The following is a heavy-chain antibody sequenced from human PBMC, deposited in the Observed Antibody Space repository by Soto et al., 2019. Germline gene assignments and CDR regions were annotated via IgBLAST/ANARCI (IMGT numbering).Heavy chain of an antibody. V-gene: IGHV1-69*06. CDR2: IIPIFGTA. Sequence: QVQLVQSGAEVKKPGSSVKVSCKASGGTFSSYAISWVRQAPGQGLEWMGGIIPIFGTANYAQKFQGRVTITTDKSTSTAYMELSSLRSEDTAVYYCASRPIAAAGTLYYYYGMDVWGQGTTVTVSS. CDR1: GGTFSSYA. CDR3: ASRPIAAAGTLYYYYGMDV. J-gene: IGHJ6*02. D-gene: IGHD6-13*01.